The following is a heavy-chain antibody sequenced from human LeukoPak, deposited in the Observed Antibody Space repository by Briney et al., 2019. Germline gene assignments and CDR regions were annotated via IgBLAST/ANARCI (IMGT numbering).Heavy chain of an antibody. Sequence: GGSLRLSCAASGFTFSNYWMSWVRQAPGKGLMWVANIKEDGSEKYYADSVKGRFTISRDNAKNSLNLQMNSLRAEDTAVYYCAREGLWVGLDSGKTRQAYWESWGQGTMVTVSS. V-gene: IGHV3-7*04. D-gene: IGHD2-21*01. J-gene: IGHJ3*01. CDR3: AREGLWVGLDSGKTRQAYWES. CDR2: IKEDGSEK. CDR1: GFTFSNYW.